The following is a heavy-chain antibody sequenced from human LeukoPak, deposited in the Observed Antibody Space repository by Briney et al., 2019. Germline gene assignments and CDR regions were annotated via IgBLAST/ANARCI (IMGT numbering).Heavy chain of an antibody. D-gene: IGHD6-19*01. CDR3: AKGSGAWVAVAEWFDP. CDR1: GFTFSSYA. V-gene: IGHV3-23*01. Sequence: GGSLRLSCAASGFTFSSYAMSWVRQAPGKGLEWVSAISGRGGSIYYADSVKGRFTISRDNSTNPLYLQMNSLRAEDTAVYYCAKGSGAWVAVAEWFDPWGQGTLVTVSS. CDR2: ISGRGGSI. J-gene: IGHJ5*02.